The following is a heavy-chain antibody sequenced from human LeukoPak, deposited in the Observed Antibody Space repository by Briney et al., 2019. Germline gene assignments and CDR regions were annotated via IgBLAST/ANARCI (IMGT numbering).Heavy chain of an antibody. CDR2: IDPDGSEK. D-gene: IGHD3-10*01. Sequence: GGSLTLSCAASGFTFNSYWMSWVRQAPGEGLEWVANIDPDGSEKQYGDSVKGRFTTSRDNAKNSLCLQMNSLRAEDTAMYYCARIYYFGDNNWRYFDNWGQGTLVTVSS. V-gene: IGHV3-7*01. CDR1: GFTFNSYW. J-gene: IGHJ4*02. CDR3: ARIYYFGDNNWRYFDN.